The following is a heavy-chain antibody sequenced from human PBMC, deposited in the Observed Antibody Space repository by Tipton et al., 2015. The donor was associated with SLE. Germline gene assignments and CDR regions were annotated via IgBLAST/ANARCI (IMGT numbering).Heavy chain of an antibody. CDR3: ARGRYCSGGSCQGVFDY. D-gene: IGHD2-15*01. Sequence: TLSLTCTVSGGSISRYYWSWIRQPPGKGLEWIGYIYYSGSTNYNPSLKSRVTISVDTSKNQFSLKLSSVTAADTAVYYCARGRYCSGGSCQGVFDYWGQGTLVTVSS. CDR2: IYYSGST. J-gene: IGHJ4*02. CDR1: GGSISRYY. V-gene: IGHV4-59*12.